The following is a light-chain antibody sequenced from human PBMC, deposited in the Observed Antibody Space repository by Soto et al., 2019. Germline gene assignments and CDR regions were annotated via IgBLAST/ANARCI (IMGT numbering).Light chain of an antibody. CDR3: QQYNSYPWT. CDR1: QTIFNW. J-gene: IGKJ1*01. CDR2: DAS. V-gene: IGKV1-5*01. Sequence: DIQMTQSPSTLSTSVGDRVTITCRASQTIFNWLAWYQRKPGRAPNLLIYDASSLQSGVPSTFSGSGSGTEITLTNSSLQSGDFATYYCQQYNSYPWTFGRGTKVEIK.